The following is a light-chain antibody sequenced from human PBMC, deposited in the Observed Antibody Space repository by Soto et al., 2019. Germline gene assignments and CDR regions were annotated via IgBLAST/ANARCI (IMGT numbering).Light chain of an antibody. CDR3: QQYGSSPPIT. Sequence: EIVLTQSPGTLSLSPGGRATLWCRSSQSVSSSYLAWYQQKPGQAPRLLIYGASSRATGIPDRFSGSGSGTDFTLTISRLEPEDFAVYYCQQYGSSPPITFGQGTRLEIK. CDR1: QSVSSSY. J-gene: IGKJ5*01. CDR2: GAS. V-gene: IGKV3-20*01.